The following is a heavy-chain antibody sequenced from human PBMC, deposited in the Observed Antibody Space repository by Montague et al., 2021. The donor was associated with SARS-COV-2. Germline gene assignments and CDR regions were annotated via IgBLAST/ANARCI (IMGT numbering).Heavy chain of an antibody. CDR1: GGSISDYY. V-gene: IGHV4-59*01. D-gene: IGHD5-12*01. J-gene: IGHJ4*02. CDR2: IYYNTGNT. CDR3: ARGTGYDYYFDC. Sequence: SETLSLTRSVSGGSISDYYCNWIRQPPGKGLEWIGYIYYNTGNTXYNPSLQSRVTISLDTSKNQFSLNLRSVTAADTALYFCARGTGYDYYFDCWGLGTLVTVSS.